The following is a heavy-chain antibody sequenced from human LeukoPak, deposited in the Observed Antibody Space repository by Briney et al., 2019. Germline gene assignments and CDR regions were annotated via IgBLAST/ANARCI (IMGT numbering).Heavy chain of an antibody. D-gene: IGHD1-26*01. V-gene: IGHV1-46*01. Sequence: ASVKVSCKASGYTFSNYFMHWVRQAPGQGLEWVGQINPSSSTTYAQMFQGRVTITRDTSTSTVYMELSSLTSEDTAVYYCVRGIVGDSVAFDIWGQGTMVTVSS. J-gene: IGHJ3*02. CDR3: VRGIVGDSVAFDI. CDR2: INPSSST. CDR1: GYTFSNYF.